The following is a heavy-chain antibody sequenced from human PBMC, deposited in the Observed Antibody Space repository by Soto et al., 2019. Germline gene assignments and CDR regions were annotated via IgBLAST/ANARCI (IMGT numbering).Heavy chain of an antibody. CDR1: GFSLTTAGSG. D-gene: IGHD4-17*01. V-gene: IGHV2-5*01. CDR2: IYWNDDT. Sequence: QITLKESGPTLVKPTQTLTLTCTFSGFSLTTAGSGVGWIRQPSGKALEWLALIYWNDDTRYSPSLKSRLTIAEDTSKNPVVLRMTNMDPVHTATYYCAHRGYGNYPRDNWFDPWGQGILVIVSS. J-gene: IGHJ5*02. CDR3: AHRGYGNYPRDNWFDP.